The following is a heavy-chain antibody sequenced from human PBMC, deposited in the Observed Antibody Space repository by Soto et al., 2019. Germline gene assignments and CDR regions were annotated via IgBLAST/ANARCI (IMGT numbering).Heavy chain of an antibody. J-gene: IGHJ6*02. CDR1: GGTFGSYA. V-gene: IGHV1-69*01. Sequence: QVPLVQSGAEVKKPGSSVKVSCKASGGTFGSYAISWVRQAPGQGLEWMGGIIPIPGTANYAQKFQGRVTIAADECTSTAYMELSSLRSEDTAVYYCARSQGSSTSLEIYYYYYYGMDVWGQGTTVTVSS. CDR2: IIPIPGTA. CDR3: ARSQGSSTSLEIYYYYYYGMDV. D-gene: IGHD2-2*01.